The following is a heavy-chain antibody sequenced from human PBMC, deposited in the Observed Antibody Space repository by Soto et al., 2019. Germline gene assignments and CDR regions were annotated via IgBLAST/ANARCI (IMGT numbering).Heavy chain of an antibody. V-gene: IGHV4-30-4*01. CDR2: IYYSGST. J-gene: IGHJ4*02. D-gene: IGHD1-26*01. CDR1: GGSISSGDYY. CDR3: ARARSYPPYYFDY. Sequence: SETLSLTCTVSGGSISSGDYYWSWIRQPPGKGLEWIGYIYYSGSTYYNPSLKSRVTISVDTSKNQFSLKLSSVTAADTAVYYCARARSYPPYYFDYWGQGTLVTVSS.